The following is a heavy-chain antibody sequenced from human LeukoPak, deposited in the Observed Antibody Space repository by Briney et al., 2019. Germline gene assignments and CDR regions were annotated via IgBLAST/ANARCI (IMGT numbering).Heavy chain of an antibody. CDR3: AKDISTWWFDP. CDR1: GFTFSNYA. V-gene: IGHV3-23*01. J-gene: IGHJ5*02. Sequence: GGSLRLACAASGFTFSNYAMTWLRQAPGKGLELVSGISASGGITDYADSVKGRFTISRDNSNNTLYLQMNSLRADDTAVYYCAKDISTWWFDPWGQGTLVTVSS. D-gene: IGHD6-13*01. CDR2: ISASGGIT.